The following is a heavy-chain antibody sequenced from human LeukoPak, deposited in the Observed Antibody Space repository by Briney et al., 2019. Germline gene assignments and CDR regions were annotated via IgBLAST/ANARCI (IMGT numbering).Heavy chain of an antibody. D-gene: IGHD6-19*01. V-gene: IGHV4-59*01. CDR2: IYHSGST. CDR1: GGSISTYY. CDR3: ARGAGTLLDY. Sequence: SETLSLTCTASGGSISTYYWSWIRQPPGKGLEWIGYIYHSGSTKYNPSLKSRVTMSVDTSKNQFSLKLSSVTAADTAVYYCARGAGTLLDYWGQGTLVTVSS. J-gene: IGHJ4*02.